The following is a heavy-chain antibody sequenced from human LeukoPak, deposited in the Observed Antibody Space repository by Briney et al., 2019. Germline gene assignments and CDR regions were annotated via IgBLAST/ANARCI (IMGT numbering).Heavy chain of an antibody. Sequence: SETLSLTCTVSGGSISSSSYYWGWIRQPPGKGLAWIGNIFYSGSTYYNPSLKSRVAISVDTSRSQFSLKLNSVTAADTAVYYCARLWFGAYYFDYWGQGTLVTVSS. D-gene: IGHD3-10*01. J-gene: IGHJ4*02. CDR3: ARLWFGAYYFDY. CDR1: GGSISSSSYY. V-gene: IGHV4-39*01. CDR2: IFYSGST.